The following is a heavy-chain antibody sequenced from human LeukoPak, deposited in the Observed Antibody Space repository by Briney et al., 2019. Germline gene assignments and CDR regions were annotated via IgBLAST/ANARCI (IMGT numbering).Heavy chain of an antibody. CDR3: ARDDCGDTCYPGGY. CDR2: IKAGNGDT. D-gene: IGHD2-21*01. V-gene: IGHV1-3*01. CDR1: GYIFTKYV. J-gene: IGHJ4*01. Sequence: ASVKVSCKASGYIFTKYVVHWVRQAPGQRPEWMGWIKAGNGDTRYSQNFQDRLTITRDTSASTVYMELSSLTSEDTALYYCARDDCGDTCYPGGYWGQGTLVTVSS.